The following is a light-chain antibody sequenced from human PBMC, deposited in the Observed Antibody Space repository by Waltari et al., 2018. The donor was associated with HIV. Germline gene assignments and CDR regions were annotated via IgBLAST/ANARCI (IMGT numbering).Light chain of an antibody. J-gene: IGLJ3*02. V-gene: IGLV2-14*01. Sequence: QSALTQPASVSGSPGQSITIPCTGTSSDVGGYNYVSWYQQHPGKAPKLMIYEVSSRPSGVSNRFSGSKSGNTASLTISGLQAEDEADYYCSSYTSSSTRVFGGGTNLTVL. CDR3: SSYTSSSTRV. CDR1: SSDVGGYNY. CDR2: EVS.